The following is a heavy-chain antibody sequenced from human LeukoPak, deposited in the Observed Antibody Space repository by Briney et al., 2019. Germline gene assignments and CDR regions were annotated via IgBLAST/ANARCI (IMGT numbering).Heavy chain of an antibody. J-gene: IGHJ3*02. CDR3: TRRGASTGAFDI. V-gene: IGHV3-74*01. CDR2: INSDGSST. Sequence: GGSLRLSCAASGFTFSNYWMHWVRQGPGKGLVWVSRINSDGSSTSYADSVKGRFTISRDNAKNTLYLQMKSLRAEDTAVYYCTRRGASTGAFDIWGQGTMVTVSS. CDR1: GFTFSNYW. D-gene: IGHD1-26*01.